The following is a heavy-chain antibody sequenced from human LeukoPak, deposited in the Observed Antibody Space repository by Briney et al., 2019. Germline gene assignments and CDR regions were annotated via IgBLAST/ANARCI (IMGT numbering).Heavy chain of an antibody. CDR2: IYYSGIT. Sequence: PSETLSLTCTVSGGSISSFYWSWIRQPPGKGLQWIGYIYYSGITRYNPSLKSRVTISVDKSKNQFSLKLSSVTAADTAVYYCASGGYSGYAFDYWGQGILVTVSS. CDR1: GGSISSFY. V-gene: IGHV4-59*01. J-gene: IGHJ4*02. CDR3: ASGGYSGYAFDY. D-gene: IGHD5-12*01.